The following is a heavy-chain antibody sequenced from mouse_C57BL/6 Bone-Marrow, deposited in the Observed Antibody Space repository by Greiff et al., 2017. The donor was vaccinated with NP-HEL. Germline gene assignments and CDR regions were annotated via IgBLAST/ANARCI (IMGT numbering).Heavy chain of an antibody. J-gene: IGHJ3*01. CDR2: IYPRAGST. V-gene: IGHV1-85*01. D-gene: IGHD1-1*01. CDR1: GYTFTSYD. CDR3: ARSDYGSSPFAY. Sequence: QVQLQQSGPELVKPGASVKLSCKASGYTFTSYDINWVKQRPGQGLEWIGWIYPRAGSTKYNEKFKGKATLTVDTSSSTAYMELHSLTSEDSAVYFCARSDYGSSPFAYWGQGTLVTVSA.